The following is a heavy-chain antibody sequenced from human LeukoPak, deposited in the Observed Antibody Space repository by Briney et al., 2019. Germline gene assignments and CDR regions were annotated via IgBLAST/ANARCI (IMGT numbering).Heavy chain of an antibody. Sequence: PSETLSLTCTVSGGSISSYYWSWIRQPPGKGLEWIGYIYTSGSTNYNPSLKSRVTISVDTSKNQFSLKPSSVTAADTAVYYCARPKWESSWFDPWGQGTLVTVSS. D-gene: IGHD1-26*01. CDR3: ARPKWESSWFDP. CDR1: GGSISSYY. CDR2: IYTSGST. V-gene: IGHV4-4*09. J-gene: IGHJ5*02.